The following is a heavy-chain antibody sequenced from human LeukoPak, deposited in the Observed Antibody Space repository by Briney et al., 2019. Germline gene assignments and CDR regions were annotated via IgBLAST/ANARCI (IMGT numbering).Heavy chain of an antibody. CDR2: ISSSSTTI. J-gene: IGHJ6*02. CDR1: GFTFSTYN. Sequence: GGSLRLSCAASGFTFSTYNMNWVRQAPGKGLEWVSYISSSSTTIYYADSVKGRFTISRDNSKNTLYLQPNSLRAEDTAVYYCAKALWFGESIYYYFGMDVWGQGTTVTVSS. CDR3: AKALWFGESIYYYFGMDV. V-gene: IGHV3-48*01. D-gene: IGHD3-10*01.